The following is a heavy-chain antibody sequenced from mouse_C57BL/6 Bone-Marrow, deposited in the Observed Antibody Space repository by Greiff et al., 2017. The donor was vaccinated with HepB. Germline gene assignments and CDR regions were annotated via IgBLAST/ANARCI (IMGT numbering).Heavy chain of an antibody. J-gene: IGHJ2*01. CDR3: AVYGNYDY. CDR2: IYPGDGDT. V-gene: IGHV1-82*01. D-gene: IGHD2-1*01. CDR1: GYAFSSSW. Sequence: VKVVESGPELVKPGASVKISCKASGYAFSSSWMNWAKQRPGKGLEWIGRIYPGDGDTNYNGKFKGKATLTADKSSSTAYMQLSSLTSEDSAVYFCAVYGNYDYWGQGTTLTVSS.